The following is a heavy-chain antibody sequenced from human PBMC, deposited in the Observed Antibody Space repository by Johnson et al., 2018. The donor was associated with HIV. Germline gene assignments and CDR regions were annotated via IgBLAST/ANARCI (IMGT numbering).Heavy chain of an antibody. CDR1: GFTVSSNYA. CDR2: IYSGDST. D-gene: IGHD2-8*01. CDR3: ARALGLEVCAFDI. V-gene: IGHV3-66*01. Sequence: VQLVESGGGLVQPGGSLRLSCAASGFTVSSNYAMNWVRQAPGKGLEWVSVIYSGDSTYYADSVTGRFTISRDNSKNTLYLQMNSLRAEDTAVYYCARALGLEVCAFDIWGQGTMVTVSS. J-gene: IGHJ3*02.